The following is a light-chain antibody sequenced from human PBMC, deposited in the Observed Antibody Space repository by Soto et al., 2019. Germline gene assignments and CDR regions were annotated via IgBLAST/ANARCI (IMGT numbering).Light chain of an antibody. CDR3: SSYTSSNTLV. Sequence: QSALTQPASVSGSPGQSITISCTGGSSDIGGYNYVSWFQQHPGTVPKLMIYEVTNRPSGVSNRFSGSKSGSTASLTISGLQAEDEADYYFSSYTSSNTLVFGTGTKVTVL. CDR1: SSDIGGYNY. CDR2: EVT. V-gene: IGLV2-14*01. J-gene: IGLJ1*01.